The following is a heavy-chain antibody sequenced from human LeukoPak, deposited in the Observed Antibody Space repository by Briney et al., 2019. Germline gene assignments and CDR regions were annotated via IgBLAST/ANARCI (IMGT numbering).Heavy chain of an antibody. CDR1: GFTFSTYA. CDR2: ISYDGSNK. Sequence: GGSLRLSCAASGFTFSTYAMHWVRQAPGKGLEWVAVISYDGSNKYYADSVKGRFTISRDNSKNTLYLQMNSLRAEDTAVYYCALQRTLWQQLLDYWGQGTLVTVSS. CDR3: ALQRTLWQQLLDY. D-gene: IGHD6-13*01. V-gene: IGHV3-30*04. J-gene: IGHJ4*02.